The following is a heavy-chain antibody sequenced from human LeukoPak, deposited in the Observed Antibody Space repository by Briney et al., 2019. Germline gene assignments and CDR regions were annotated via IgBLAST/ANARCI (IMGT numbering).Heavy chain of an antibody. D-gene: IGHD3-22*01. Sequence: ASVKVSCKASGYSFADYYMHWVRQAPGQGLEWMGWINPNSGGTNYAQKFQGRVTMTRDTSISTAYMDLSRLRSDDTAVYYCARVLYYYDSSRYPRPLESTPDELYYFDYWGQGTLVTVSS. CDR2: INPNSGGT. V-gene: IGHV1-2*02. J-gene: IGHJ4*02. CDR3: ARVLYYYDSSRYPRPLESTPDELYYFDY. CDR1: GYSFADYY.